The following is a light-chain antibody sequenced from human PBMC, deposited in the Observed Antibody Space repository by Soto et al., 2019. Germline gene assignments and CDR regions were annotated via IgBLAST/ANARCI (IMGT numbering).Light chain of an antibody. CDR3: CSYAGSNSGL. V-gene: IGLV2-23*01. Sequence: QSALTQPASVSGSPRQSITISCTGSSSDVGSYNLVSWYQQYPGKAPKLIISEGTKRPSGVSDRFSGSKSGNTASLTISGLQAEDEADYYCCSYAGSNSGLFGGGTKLTVL. CDR2: EGT. J-gene: IGLJ2*01. CDR1: SSDVGSYNL.